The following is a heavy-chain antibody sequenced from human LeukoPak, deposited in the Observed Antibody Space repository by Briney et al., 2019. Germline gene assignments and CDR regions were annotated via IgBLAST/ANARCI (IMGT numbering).Heavy chain of an antibody. Sequence: PSETLSLTCSVSGGSISSRSYYWGWIRQPPGKGLEWIGSIYHSGTTYYNPSLKSRVTTSVDTSKNQLSLNVNSVTAADTAVYYCARVMGASWFFYLDVWGKGTTVTVSS. V-gene: IGHV4-39*07. CDR3: ARVMGASWFFYLDV. D-gene: IGHD3-16*02. CDR1: GGSISSRSYY. CDR2: IYHSGTT. J-gene: IGHJ6*04.